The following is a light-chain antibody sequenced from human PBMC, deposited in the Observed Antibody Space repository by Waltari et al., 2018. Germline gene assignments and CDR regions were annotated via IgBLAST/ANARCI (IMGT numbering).Light chain of an antibody. J-gene: IGKJ3*01. V-gene: IGKV1D-16*01. CDR1: QDISKW. Sequence: DIQLTQSPFSVSASVGDRVTITCRASQDISKWLAWYQQKPEKAPKYLIYDASRLQSGVPSRFNGSGSGTDFTLTINSLQPEDFATYYCQQYNNYPPTFGPGTKVDVK. CDR2: DAS. CDR3: QQYNNYPPT.